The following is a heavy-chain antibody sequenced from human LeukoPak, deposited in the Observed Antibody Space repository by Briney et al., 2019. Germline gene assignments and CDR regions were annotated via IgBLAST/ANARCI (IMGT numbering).Heavy chain of an antibody. CDR1: GYAFTSYA. CDR2: INAGNGNK. V-gene: IGHV1-3*01. D-gene: IGHD2-2*01. J-gene: IGHJ5*02. CDR3: TRGRVEYQHPRWFDP. Sequence: ASVKVSRKASGYAFTSYAMHWVRQAPGQRLEGMGWINAGNGNKKYSQKFQGRVPITRDTPASTAYMELSSLRSEDTAVYYCTRGRVEYQHPRWFDPWGQGTLVSVSS.